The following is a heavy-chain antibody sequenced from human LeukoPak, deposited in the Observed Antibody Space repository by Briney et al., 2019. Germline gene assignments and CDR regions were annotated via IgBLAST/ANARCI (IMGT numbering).Heavy chain of an antibody. CDR3: ARVFGDSSGWYGAFDI. D-gene: IGHD6-19*01. CDR2: IYSGGST. V-gene: IGHV3-66*01. CDR1: GFTVSSNY. J-gene: IGHJ3*02. Sequence: PGRSLRLSCAASGFTVSSNYMSWVRQAPGKGLEWVSVIYSGGSTYYADSVKGRFTISRDNSKNTLYLQMNSLRAEDTAVYYCARVFGDSSGWYGAFDIWGQGTMVTVSS.